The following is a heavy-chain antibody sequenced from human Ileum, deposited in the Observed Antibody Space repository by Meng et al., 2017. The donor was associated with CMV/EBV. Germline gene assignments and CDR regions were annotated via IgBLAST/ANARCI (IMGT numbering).Heavy chain of an antibody. D-gene: IGHD2-2*03. V-gene: IGHV3-74*03. J-gene: IGHJ4*02. CDR2: ISHDGTVT. CDR1: GFTFSSDV. Sequence: GESLKISCAASGFTFSSDVMHWVRQAPGKGLVWVARISHDGTVTTYVDSVKGRFTISRDNARNTLYLQMNSLRAEDTAVYYCARDRSWIFDYWGRGTLVTVSS. CDR3: ARDRSWIFDY.